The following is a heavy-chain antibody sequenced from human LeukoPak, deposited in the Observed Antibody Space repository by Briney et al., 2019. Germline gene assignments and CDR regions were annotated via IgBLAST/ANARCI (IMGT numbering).Heavy chain of an antibody. J-gene: IGHJ4*02. CDR3: ARINSSRWYDF. Sequence: ASVKVSCKASGCTFTGYYMHWVRQAPGKGLEWMGWINPNIGDTNYAQKFQGRVTMTRDTSISTAYMELSRLRFDDTAVYYCARINSSRWYDFWGQGTLVTVSS. V-gene: IGHV1-2*02. D-gene: IGHD6-13*01. CDR1: GCTFTGYY. CDR2: INPNIGDT.